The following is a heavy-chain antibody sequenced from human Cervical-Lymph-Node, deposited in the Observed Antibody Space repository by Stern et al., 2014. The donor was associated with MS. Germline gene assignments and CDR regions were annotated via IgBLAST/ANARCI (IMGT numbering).Heavy chain of an antibody. J-gene: IGHJ6*02. CDR1: GFTFNKYA. CDR3: AKQYFDSSGYSYYYGMDV. V-gene: IGHV3-23*04. D-gene: IGHD3-22*01. CDR2: ISGSGGSI. Sequence: VQLVQSGGDLVQPGGSLRLSCAASGFTFNKYAMNWVRQAPGKGLEWVSTISGSGGSIYYADSVKGGFTISRDNSENTLYLQMHSLRAEDTAIYYCAKQYFDSSGYSYYYGMDVWGQGTTVTVSS.